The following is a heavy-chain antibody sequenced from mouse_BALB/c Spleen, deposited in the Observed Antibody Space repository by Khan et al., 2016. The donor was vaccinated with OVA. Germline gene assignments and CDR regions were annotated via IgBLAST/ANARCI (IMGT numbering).Heavy chain of an antibody. CDR1: GFTFSSYT. V-gene: IGHV5-12-2*01. J-gene: IGHJ4*01. CDR3: TRPSTTQYDYGMDY. D-gene: IGHD1-1*01. Sequence: EVQLVESGGGLVQPGGSLKLSCAASGFTFSSYTMSWVRQTPDKRLEWVAFISPGGSSVYYPDNVKGRFTSSRDTAKQTLYLLMSRLKSEDTAMYYCTRPSTTQYDYGMDYWGQGTSVIVSS. CDR2: ISPGGSSV.